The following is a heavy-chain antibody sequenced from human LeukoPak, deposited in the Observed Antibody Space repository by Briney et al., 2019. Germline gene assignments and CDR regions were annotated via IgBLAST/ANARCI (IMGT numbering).Heavy chain of an antibody. Sequence: PSETLSLTCTVSGCSMSSYYWSWIRQPPGKGLEWIGYVYYSGSTSYNPSLKSRVTISVDTSKNQFSLKLSSVTAADAAVYYCARGPGSGTYWAFDYWGQGTLVTVSS. CDR1: GCSMSSYY. J-gene: IGHJ4*02. CDR2: VYYSGST. D-gene: IGHD1-26*01. CDR3: ARGPGSGTYWAFDY. V-gene: IGHV4-59*01.